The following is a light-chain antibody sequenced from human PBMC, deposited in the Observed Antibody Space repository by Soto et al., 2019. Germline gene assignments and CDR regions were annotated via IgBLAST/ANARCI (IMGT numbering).Light chain of an antibody. CDR2: AES. V-gene: IGKV1-27*01. CDR1: QGISSY. CDR3: QKYDSASSPT. J-gene: IGKJ4*01. Sequence: DIQMTQSPSSLSASVGDRVTVTCRASQGISSYLAWYQQKPGKVPKLLIFAESTLQPGVPSRFSGSGSGTDFTLTIRSLQPEDVATYYCQKYDSASSPTFGGGTKVEIK.